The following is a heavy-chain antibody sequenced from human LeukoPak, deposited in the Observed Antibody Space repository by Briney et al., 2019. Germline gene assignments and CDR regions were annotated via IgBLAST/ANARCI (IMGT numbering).Heavy chain of an antibody. D-gene: IGHD3-10*01. V-gene: IGHV4-39*07. J-gene: IGHJ3*02. CDR2: IYYSGST. Sequence: PSETLSLTCTVSGGSISSSSYYWGWIRQPPGKGLEWIGSIYYSGSTYYNPSLKSRVTISVDTSKNQFSLKLSSVTAADTAVYYCARAPGRNYYGSGSTHQAGLDIWGQGTMVTVSS. CDR1: GGSISSSSYY. CDR3: ARAPGRNYYGSGSTHQAGLDI.